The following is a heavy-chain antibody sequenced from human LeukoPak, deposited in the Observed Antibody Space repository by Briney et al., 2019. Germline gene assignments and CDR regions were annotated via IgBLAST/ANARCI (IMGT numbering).Heavy chain of an antibody. CDR2: ISAGGDT. CDR3: AKEEDYFDTRIDY. Sequence: GGSLRLSCAASGFTFSICAMSWVRQAPGKGLEWVSVISAGGDTYYADSVKGRFTISRDNAKNTLYLQVDSLRAEDTAVYYCAKEEDYFDTRIDYWGQGTLVTVSS. V-gene: IGHV3-23*01. J-gene: IGHJ4*02. D-gene: IGHD3-22*01. CDR1: GFTFSICA.